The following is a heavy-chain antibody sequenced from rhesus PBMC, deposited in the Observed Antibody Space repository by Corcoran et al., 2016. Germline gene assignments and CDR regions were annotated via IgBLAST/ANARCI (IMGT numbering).Heavy chain of an antibody. CDR2: IKGKRRST. V-gene: IGHV4-80*01. J-gene: IGHJ4*01. CDR3: ARDPLGYSGSYYDY. CDR1: GASITPYW. D-gene: IGHD3-16*01. Sequence: QVQLQESGPGLVKPSETLSLTCAVSGASITPYWWSWIRQPPGKGMEWIGEIKGKRRSTYYIPSLKSGVTSSKDASKTQVSLNLNSVTAADTAVYYCARDPLGYSGSYYDYWGQGVLVTVSS.